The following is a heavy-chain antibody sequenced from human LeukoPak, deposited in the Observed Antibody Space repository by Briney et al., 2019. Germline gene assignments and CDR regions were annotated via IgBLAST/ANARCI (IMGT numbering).Heavy chain of an antibody. D-gene: IGHD6-25*01. CDR1: GFTFSSYA. CDR3: AKTLGIAATHPSN. J-gene: IGHJ4*02. Sequence: GGSLTLSCAASGFTFSSYAFRWVRQPPGKGLEWVSVIFGSGSTYYTDSVKGRFTISRDNSKNTLYLQMSSLRAEDTAIYYCAKTLGIAATHPSNWGQGTLVTVSS. V-gene: IGHV3-23*01. CDR2: IFGSGST.